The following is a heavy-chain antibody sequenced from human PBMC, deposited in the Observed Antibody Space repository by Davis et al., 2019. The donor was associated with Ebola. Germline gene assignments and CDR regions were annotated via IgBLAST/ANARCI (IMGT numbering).Heavy chain of an antibody. CDR3: ARVGEYSSSWYPDY. J-gene: IGHJ4*02. D-gene: IGHD6-13*01. CDR2: ISAYNGNT. CDR1: GYTFTGYC. Sequence: ASVKVSCKASGYTFTGYCMHWVRQAPGQGLEWMGWISAYNGNTNYAQKLQGRVTMTTDTSTSTAYMELRSLRSDDTAVYYCARVGEYSSSWYPDYWGQGTLVTVSS. V-gene: IGHV1-18*04.